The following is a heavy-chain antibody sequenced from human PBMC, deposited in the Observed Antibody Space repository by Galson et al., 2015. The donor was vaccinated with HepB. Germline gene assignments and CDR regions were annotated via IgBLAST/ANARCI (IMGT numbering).Heavy chain of an antibody. CDR3: ARGDDFWSGSDAFDI. J-gene: IGHJ3*02. CDR1: GGTFSSYA. Sequence: SVKVSCKASGGTFSSYAISWVRQAPGQGLEWIGRIIPILGIANYAQKFQGRVTITADKSTSTAYMELSSLRSEDTAVYYCARGDDFWSGSDAFDIWGQGTMVTVSS. V-gene: IGHV1-69*04. D-gene: IGHD3-3*01. CDR2: IIPILGIA.